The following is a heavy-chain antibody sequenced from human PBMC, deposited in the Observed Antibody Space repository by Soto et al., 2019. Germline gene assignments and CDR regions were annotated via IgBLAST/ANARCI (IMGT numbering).Heavy chain of an antibody. V-gene: IGHV3-33*01. CDR1: GFTFTIYT. J-gene: IGHJ4*02. CDR2: FWYDASGQ. D-gene: IGHD6-13*01. CDR3: AVGSWNHFDFDY. Sequence: QVQLVESGGGVGQPGGALRLSFTTSGFTFTIYTMHWVRQVPGKGLEWVATFWYDASGQKYAYSVTVRFTITRNPSRSTLYLHMDSLRAEDTALYDGAVGSWNHFDFDYWGQEILVTVSS.